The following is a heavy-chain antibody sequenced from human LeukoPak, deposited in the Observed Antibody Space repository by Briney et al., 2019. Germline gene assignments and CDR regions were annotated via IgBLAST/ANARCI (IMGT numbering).Heavy chain of an antibody. Sequence: GGSLRLSCAASGFTFGSYAMHWVRQAPGKGLEWVAVISHEGSNKYNADSVKGRFTISRDNSRNTLYLQMNTLRAGDTALFYCAKGDNDILTGYYNSFDSWGQGTLVTVSS. CDR3: AKGDNDILTGYYNSFDS. V-gene: IGHV3-30-3*01. D-gene: IGHD3-9*01. CDR2: ISHEGSNK. J-gene: IGHJ4*02. CDR1: GFTFGSYA.